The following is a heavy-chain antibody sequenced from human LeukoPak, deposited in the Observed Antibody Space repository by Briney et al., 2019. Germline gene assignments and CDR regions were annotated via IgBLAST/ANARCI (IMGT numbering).Heavy chain of an antibody. CDR1: GGSFSGYY. V-gene: IGHV4-34*01. D-gene: IGHD6-19*01. CDR2: INPSGST. J-gene: IGHJ4*02. CDR3: ARAGKWLVPDY. Sequence: PSETLSLTCTVYGGSFSGYYWSWIRQPPGKGLEWIGEINPSGSTNYNPSLKSRVTISVDTSKNQFSLKLSSVTAADTAVYYCARAGKWLVPDYWGQGTLVTVSS.